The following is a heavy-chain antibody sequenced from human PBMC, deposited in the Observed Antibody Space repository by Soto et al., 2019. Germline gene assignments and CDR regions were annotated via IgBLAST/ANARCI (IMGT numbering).Heavy chain of an antibody. CDR2: IYHSGST. CDR3: ARAGGLGAVAVDY. V-gene: IGHV4-30-2*01. D-gene: IGHD6-19*01. Sequence: TLSLTCTVSGDSVSSYSWSWIRQPPGKGLEWIGYIYHSGSTYYNPSLKSRVTISVDRSKNQFSLKLSSVTAADTAVYYCARAGGLGAVAVDYWGQGTLVTVSS. CDR1: GDSVSSYS. J-gene: IGHJ4*02.